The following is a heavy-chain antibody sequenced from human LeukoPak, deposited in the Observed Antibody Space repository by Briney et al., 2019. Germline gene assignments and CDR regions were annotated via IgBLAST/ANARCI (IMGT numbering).Heavy chain of an antibody. Sequence: SETLSLTCTVSGRSISTYYWNWIRQPAGKGLEWIGRIYTSGSTNSNPSLKSRVTMSVDTSKNQCSLKLSSVTAADTAVYYCARDDYGGIGDYWGQGTLVTVSS. D-gene: IGHD4-23*01. CDR3: ARDDYGGIGDY. J-gene: IGHJ4*02. CDR1: GRSISTYY. V-gene: IGHV4-4*07. CDR2: IYTSGST.